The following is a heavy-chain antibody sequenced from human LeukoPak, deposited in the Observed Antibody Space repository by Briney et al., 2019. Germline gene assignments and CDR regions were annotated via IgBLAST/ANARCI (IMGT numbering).Heavy chain of an antibody. CDR1: GFNFRAYW. J-gene: IGHJ6*03. D-gene: IGHD6-6*01. CDR2: ISGSGGST. Sequence: PGGSLRLSCTTSGFNFRAYWMAWVRQAPGKGLEWVSAISGSGGSTYYADSVKGRFTISRDNSKNTLYLQMNSLRAEDTAVYYCAKDMAARPRDYYYYMDVWGKGTTVTVSS. V-gene: IGHV3-23*01. CDR3: AKDMAARPRDYYYYMDV.